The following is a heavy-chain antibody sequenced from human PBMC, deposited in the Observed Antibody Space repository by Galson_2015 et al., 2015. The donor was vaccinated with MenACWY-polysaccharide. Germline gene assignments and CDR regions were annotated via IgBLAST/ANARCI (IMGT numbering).Heavy chain of an antibody. CDR3: ARIGITGTVGDY. V-gene: IGHV3-11*01. CDR2: ISSSGSTI. Sequence: SLRLSCAASKFTFSDYYMSWIRQAPGEGLEWVSYISSSGSTIYYADSVRGRFTVSRDNAKNSLYLQMDSLRAEDTAVYYCARIGITGTVGDYWGQGTLVTVSS. CDR1: KFTFSDYY. D-gene: IGHD1-7*01. J-gene: IGHJ4*02.